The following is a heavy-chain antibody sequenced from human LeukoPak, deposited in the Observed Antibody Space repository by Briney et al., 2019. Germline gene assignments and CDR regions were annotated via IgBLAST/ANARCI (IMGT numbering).Heavy chain of an antibody. D-gene: IGHD4-11*01. V-gene: IGHV1-18*01. Sequence: ASVKVSCKASGYTFTSYGISWVRQAPGQGREWMGWISAYNGNTNYAQKLQGRVTMTTDTSTSTVYMALRSLSSDDTAVYYCAGHLTTLDSYAFDIWGQGTMVTVSS. CDR1: GYTFTSYG. CDR3: AGHLTTLDSYAFDI. CDR2: ISAYNGNT. J-gene: IGHJ3*02.